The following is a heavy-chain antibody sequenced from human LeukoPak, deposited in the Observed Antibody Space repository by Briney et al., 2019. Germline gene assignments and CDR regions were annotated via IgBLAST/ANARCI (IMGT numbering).Heavy chain of an antibody. Sequence: GASVKVSCKASGYTFTSYGISWVRQAPGQGLEWMGWISAYNGNTNYAQKLQGRVTMTTDTSTSTAYMELRSLRSDDTAVYYCARRLEIPRNYWYFDLWGRGTLVTVSS. CDR2: ISAYNGNT. V-gene: IGHV1-18*01. CDR1: GYTFTSYG. J-gene: IGHJ2*01. CDR3: ARRLEIPRNYWYFDL. D-gene: IGHD3-3*01.